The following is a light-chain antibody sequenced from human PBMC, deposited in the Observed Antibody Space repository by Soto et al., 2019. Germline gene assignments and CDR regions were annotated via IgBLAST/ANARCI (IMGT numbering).Light chain of an antibody. Sequence: SYELTQPPSVSVSPGQTATLSCSGDKLGVKFACWYQQKPGQSPELVIDQDNKRPSGIPERFSGSNSGNTATLTIAETRAMDEADYFCQAWDSGNMVFGGGTKLTVL. J-gene: IGLJ3*02. CDR3: QAWDSGNMV. CDR2: QDN. CDR1: KLGVKF. V-gene: IGLV3-1*01.